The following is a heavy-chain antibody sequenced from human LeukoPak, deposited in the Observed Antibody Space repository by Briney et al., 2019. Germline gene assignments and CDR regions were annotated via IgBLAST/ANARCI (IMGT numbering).Heavy chain of an antibody. J-gene: IGHJ4*02. CDR1: GGSISSSSYY. Sequence: KASETLSLTCTVPGGSISSSSYYWGWIRQPPGKGLEWIGSIYYSGSTYYNPSLKSRVTISVDTSKNQFSLKLSSVTAADTAVYYCARGIVGFDYWGQGTLVTVSS. CDR3: ARGIVGFDY. CDR2: IYYSGST. V-gene: IGHV4-39*01. D-gene: IGHD3-22*01.